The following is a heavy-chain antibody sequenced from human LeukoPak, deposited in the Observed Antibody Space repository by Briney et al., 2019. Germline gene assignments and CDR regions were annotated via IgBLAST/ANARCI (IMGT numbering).Heavy chain of an antibody. CDR3: ARDSSLGRRYSNYYYYGMDV. J-gene: IGHJ6*02. CDR2: ISAYNGNT. D-gene: IGHD3-10*01. V-gene: IGHV1-18*01. CDR1: GYTFTSYG. Sequence: ASVKVSCKASGYTFTSYGISWVRQAPGQGLEWMGWISAYNGNTNYAQKLQGRDTMTTDTSTSTAYMELRSLRSDDTAVYYCARDSSLGRRYSNYYYYGMDVWGQGTTVTVSS.